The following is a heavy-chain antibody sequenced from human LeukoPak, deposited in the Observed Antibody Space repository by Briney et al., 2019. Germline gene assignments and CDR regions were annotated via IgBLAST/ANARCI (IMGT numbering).Heavy chain of an antibody. D-gene: IGHD2-15*01. J-gene: IGHJ5*02. Sequence: GASAKLSCTASGYTFSSYDINWVRQSTGQRLEWWRWMSPNSGNTGYAQKIQGRVTMTRNTSISTAYMELSSLRSEDTAVYYCARVVVVVVAAWKNWFDPWGQGTLVTVSS. CDR3: ARVVVVVVAAWKNWFDP. V-gene: IGHV1-8*01. CDR1: GYTFSSYD. CDR2: MSPNSGNT.